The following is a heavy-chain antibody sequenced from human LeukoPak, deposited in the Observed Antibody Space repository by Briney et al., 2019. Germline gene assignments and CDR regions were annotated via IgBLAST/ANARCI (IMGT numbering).Heavy chain of an antibody. CDR2: IYYSGST. Sequence: SETLPLTCTVSGGSISSSSYYWGWIRQPPGEGLEWIGSIYYSGSTYYNPSLKSRVTISVDTSKNQFSLKLSSVTAADTAVYYCARHVAIFGVVPPLGPLDYWGQGTLVTVSS. D-gene: IGHD3-3*01. CDR1: GGSISSSSYY. J-gene: IGHJ4*02. CDR3: ARHVAIFGVVPPLGPLDY. V-gene: IGHV4-39*01.